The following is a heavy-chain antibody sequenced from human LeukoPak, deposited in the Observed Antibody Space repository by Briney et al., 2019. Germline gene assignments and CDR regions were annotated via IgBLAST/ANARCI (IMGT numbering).Heavy chain of an antibody. J-gene: IGHJ3*02. D-gene: IGHD4-17*01. Sequence: GGSLRLSCAASEFTFSNYAMTRVRQAPGKGLEWVSSISGSGDSTQFADSVQGRFAISRDNSKNTLYLQMNSLRAEDTAKYFCARDPNGDYIGAFDMWGRGTMVSVSS. CDR2: ISGSGDST. CDR3: ARDPNGDYIGAFDM. V-gene: IGHV3-23*01. CDR1: EFTFSNYA.